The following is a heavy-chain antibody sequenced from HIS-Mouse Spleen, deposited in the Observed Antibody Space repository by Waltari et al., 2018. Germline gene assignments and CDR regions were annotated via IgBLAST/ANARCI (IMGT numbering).Heavy chain of an antibody. CDR1: GGSISSSSYY. CDR2: IYYSGST. J-gene: IGHJ3*02. D-gene: IGHD3-3*01. CDR3: ARAPTGFLEWFDAFDI. V-gene: IGHV4-39*07. Sequence: QLQLQESGPGLVKPSETLSLTCTVSGGSISSSSYYWGWIRQPPGKVLEWIGSIYYSGSTYYNPYLKSRVTISVDTSKNQFSLKLRSVTAADTAVYYCARAPTGFLEWFDAFDIWGQGTMVTVSS.